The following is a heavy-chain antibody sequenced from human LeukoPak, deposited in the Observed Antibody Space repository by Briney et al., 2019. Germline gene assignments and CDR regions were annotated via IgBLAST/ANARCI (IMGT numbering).Heavy chain of an antibody. CDR3: AKNGDRGAYCTGGTCYPYFYYYMDV. CDR1: GITFSSYG. V-gene: IGHV3-23*01. Sequence: GGSLRLSCAASGITFSSYGMSWVRQAPGKGLEWVSSISSTGGTTYYADSVKGRFTISRDNSKNTLYLQMNSLRAEDTAIYYCAKNGDRGAYCTGGTCYPYFYYYMDVWGKGTTVT. D-gene: IGHD2-15*01. CDR2: ISSTGGTT. J-gene: IGHJ6*03.